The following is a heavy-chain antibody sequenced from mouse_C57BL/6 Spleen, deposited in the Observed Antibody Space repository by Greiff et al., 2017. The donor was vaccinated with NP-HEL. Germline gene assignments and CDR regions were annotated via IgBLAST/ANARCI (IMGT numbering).Heavy chain of an antibody. J-gene: IGHJ4*01. CDR2: INPNNGGT. CDR1: GYTFTDYN. CDR3: AHTTRIYYYAMDY. Sequence: EVKLMESGPELVKPGASVKMSCKASGYTFTDYNMHWVKQSHGKSLEWIGYINPNNGGTSYNQKFKGKATLTVNKSSSTAYRELRSLTSEDSAVYYCAHTTRIYYYAMDYWGQGTSVTVSS. D-gene: IGHD1-1*01. V-gene: IGHV1-22*01.